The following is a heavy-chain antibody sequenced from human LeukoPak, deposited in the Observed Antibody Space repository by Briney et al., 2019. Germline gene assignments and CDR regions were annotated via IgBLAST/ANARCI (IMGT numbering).Heavy chain of an antibody. CDR1: GGSFSGYY. V-gene: IGHV4-34*01. J-gene: IGHJ4*02. CDR3: ARCRILSGYLGLDY. Sequence: SETLSLTCAVYGGSFSGYYWSWIRQPPGKRLEWIGEINHSGSTNCNPSLKSPVTISVDTSKNQFSLKLSSVTAADVAVYYCARCRILSGYLGLDYWGQGTLVTVSS. CDR2: INHSGST. D-gene: IGHD3-9*01.